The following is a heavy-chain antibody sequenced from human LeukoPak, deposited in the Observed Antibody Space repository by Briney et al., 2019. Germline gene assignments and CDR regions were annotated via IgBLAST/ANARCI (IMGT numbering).Heavy chain of an antibody. Sequence: PSETLSLTCTVSGYSISSGYYWGWIRQPPGKGLEWIGNIYYSGNTYYNPSLQSRVTVSVDTSKNQFSLKLSSMTAADTAVYYCARDGYLAVDYWGQGTLVTVSS. J-gene: IGHJ4*02. D-gene: IGHD2-2*03. V-gene: IGHV4-38-2*02. CDR1: GYSISSGYY. CDR2: IYYSGNT. CDR3: ARDGYLAVDY.